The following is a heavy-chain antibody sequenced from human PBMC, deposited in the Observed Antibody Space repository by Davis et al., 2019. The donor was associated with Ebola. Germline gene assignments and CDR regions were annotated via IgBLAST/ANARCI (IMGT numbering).Heavy chain of an antibody. D-gene: IGHD6-19*01. Sequence: GESLKISCAASGFTFSSYSMNWVRQAPGKGLEWVSSISSSSSYIYYADSVKGRFTISRDNAKNSLYLQMNSLRDEDTAVYYCARGYSSGWYRYYFDYWGQGTLVTVSS. CDR1: GFTFSSYS. V-gene: IGHV3-21*01. CDR2: ISSSSSYI. J-gene: IGHJ4*02. CDR3: ARGYSSGWYRYYFDY.